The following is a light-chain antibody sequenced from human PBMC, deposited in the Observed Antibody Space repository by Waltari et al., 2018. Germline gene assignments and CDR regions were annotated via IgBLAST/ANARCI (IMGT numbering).Light chain of an antibody. J-gene: IGKJ1*01. V-gene: IGKV3-15*01. CDR3: QQYNNWPRT. Sequence: EIVMTQSPATLSVSPGERATLSCRASQSVSSNLAWYQQKPGQAPRVLIYGASTRATGIPSRFRGSVSGTECTLTISILQSEDFAVYYWQQYNNWPRTFGQGTTVEIK. CDR2: GAS. CDR1: QSVSSN.